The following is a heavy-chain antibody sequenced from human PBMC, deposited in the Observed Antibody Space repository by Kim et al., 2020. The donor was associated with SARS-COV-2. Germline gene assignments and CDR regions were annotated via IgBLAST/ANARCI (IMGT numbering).Heavy chain of an antibody. CDR3: ARVCRSGWYLRWFDP. V-gene: IGHV4-34*01. D-gene: IGHD6-19*01. Sequence: SETLSLTCAVYGGSFSGYYWSWIRQPPGKGLEWIGEINHSGSTNYNPSLKSRVTISVDTSKNQFSLKLSSVTAADTAVYYCARVCRSGWYLRWFDPWGQGTLVTVSS. CDR2: INHSGST. CDR1: GGSFSGYY. J-gene: IGHJ5*02.